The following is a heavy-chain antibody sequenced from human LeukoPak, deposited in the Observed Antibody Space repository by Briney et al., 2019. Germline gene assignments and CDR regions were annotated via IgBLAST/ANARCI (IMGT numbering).Heavy chain of an antibody. Sequence: VASVKVSFKASGYTFTIYGISWVRQAPGQGLEWMGWISAYNGNTNYAQKLQGRDTMTTDTTTSTAYMELRSLRSDDTAVYYCARAEWLSDFDYWGQGTLVTVSS. D-gene: IGHD3-3*01. CDR1: GYTFTIYG. CDR2: ISAYNGNT. CDR3: ARAEWLSDFDY. V-gene: IGHV1-18*01. J-gene: IGHJ4*02.